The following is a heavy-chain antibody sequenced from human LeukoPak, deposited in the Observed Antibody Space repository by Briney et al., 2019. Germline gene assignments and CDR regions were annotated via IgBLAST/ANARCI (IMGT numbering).Heavy chain of an antibody. CDR3: ARGKVGATGVGFDY. D-gene: IGHD1-26*01. J-gene: IGHJ4*02. Sequence: SQTLSLTCTVSGGSISSGDYYWSWIRQPPGKGLEWIGYIYYSGSTCYNPSLKSRVTISVDTSKNQFSLKLSSVTAADTAVYYCARGKVGATGVGFDYWGQGTLVTVSS. V-gene: IGHV4-30-4*08. CDR2: IYYSGST. CDR1: GGSISSGDYY.